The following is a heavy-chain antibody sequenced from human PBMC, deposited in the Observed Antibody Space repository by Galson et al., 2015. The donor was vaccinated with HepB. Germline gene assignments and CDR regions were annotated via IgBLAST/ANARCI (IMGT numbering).Heavy chain of an antibody. J-gene: IGHJ4*02. CDR2: IYSGGNT. D-gene: IGHD3-10*01. CDR1: GFTVSSNY. CDR3: AKEMGRYGSALGVVDG. V-gene: IGHV3-53*01. Sequence: SLRLSCAASGFTVSSNYMSWVRQAPGKGLEWVSNIYSGGNTYYADSVKGRFTISRDNSKNTLFLQMNSLRAEDTAVYYCAKEMGRYGSALGVVDGWGQGTLFTVSS.